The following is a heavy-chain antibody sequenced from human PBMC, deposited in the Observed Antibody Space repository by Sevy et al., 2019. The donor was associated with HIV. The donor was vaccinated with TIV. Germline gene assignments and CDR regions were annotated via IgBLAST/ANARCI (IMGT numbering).Heavy chain of an antibody. V-gene: IGHV1-46*01. Sequence: ASVKVSCKASGYTLTTYYMHWVRQAPGQGLEWMGIINPSGGKTNYAQKFQGRVTMTRDTSTSTVYMELSRLRSEDTAVYYCARALEIYRSSGYWFDPWGQGTLVTVSS. D-gene: IGHD6-6*01. CDR3: ARALEIYRSSGYWFDP. J-gene: IGHJ5*02. CDR2: INPSGGKT. CDR1: GYTLTTYY.